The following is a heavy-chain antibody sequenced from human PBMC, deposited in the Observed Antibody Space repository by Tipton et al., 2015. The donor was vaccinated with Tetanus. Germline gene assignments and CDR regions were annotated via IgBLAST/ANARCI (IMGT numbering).Heavy chain of an antibody. J-gene: IGHJ6*02. CDR3: ARDLRAGDFYYYYGMDV. D-gene: IGHD3-16*01. V-gene: IGHV3-64*01. Sequence: SLRLSCADSGFTFYKENMNWARQAPGKGLEYVSSILHDGVGPFYANSVKGRFSISRDNSKNTLYLQTNSLRDEDTAVYYCARDLRAGDFYYYYGMDVWGQGTTVTVSS. CDR1: GFTFYKEN. CDR2: ILHDGVGP.